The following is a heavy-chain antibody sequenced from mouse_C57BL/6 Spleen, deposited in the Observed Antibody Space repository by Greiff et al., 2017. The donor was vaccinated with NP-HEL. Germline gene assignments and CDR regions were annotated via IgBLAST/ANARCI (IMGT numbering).Heavy chain of an antibody. CDR3: ARSPYDYGSSYDAMDY. CDR2: IDPSDSYT. CDR1: GYTFTSYW. J-gene: IGHJ4*01. V-gene: IGHV1-69*01. D-gene: IGHD1-1*01. Sequence: QVQLQQPGAELVMPGASVKLSCKASGYTFTSYWMHWVKQRPGQGLEWIGEIDPSDSYTNYNQKFKGTSTLTVDKSSSTADMQLSSLTSEDSAVYYGARSPYDYGSSYDAMDYWGHGTSVTVSS.